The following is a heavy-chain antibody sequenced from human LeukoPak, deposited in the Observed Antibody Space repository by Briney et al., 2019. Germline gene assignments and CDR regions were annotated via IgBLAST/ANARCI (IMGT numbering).Heavy chain of an antibody. D-gene: IGHD5-12*01. J-gene: IGHJ6*02. CDR2: IYTSGST. Sequence: SETLSLTCTVPGGSISSGSYYWSWIGQPAGQGLEWIVRIYTSGSTNYNPSLKSRVTISVDTSKNQFSLKLSSVPAADTAVYYCARSLGVTITQYGMDVWGQGTTVTVSS. V-gene: IGHV4-61*02. CDR1: GGSISSGSYY. CDR3: ARSLGVTITQYGMDV.